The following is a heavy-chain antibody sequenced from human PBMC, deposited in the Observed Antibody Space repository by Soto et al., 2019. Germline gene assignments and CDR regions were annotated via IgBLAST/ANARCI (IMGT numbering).Heavy chain of an antibody. J-gene: IGHJ4*02. V-gene: IGHV3-30*18. CDR3: AKDKPPNNDILNVYYSGFDY. Sequence: SLRLSCAASGFIFSNYAMHWVRQAPGKGLEWVELILFDGRNEYYADSVKGRFIISRDNSKNTLYLQMNSLRPEDTAVYYCAKDKPPNNDILNVYYSGFDYWGQGTLVTVSS. CDR2: ILFDGRNE. D-gene: IGHD3-9*01. CDR1: GFIFSNYA.